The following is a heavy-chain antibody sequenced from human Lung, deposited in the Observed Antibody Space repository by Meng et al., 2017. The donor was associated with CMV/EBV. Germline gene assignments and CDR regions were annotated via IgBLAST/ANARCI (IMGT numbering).Heavy chain of an antibody. V-gene: IGHV1-2*02. CDR1: GYLFPGYY. D-gene: IGHD7-27*01. Sequence: XXKASGYLFPGYYIHWVRQAPGQNLEWVGWIFPNNGGTKYAQNFQGRVTMTRDTSISTAYLELSRLRSDDTAVYYCARALKLGTVAFDLWGQGTMVTVSS. CDR2: IFPNNGGT. CDR3: ARALKLGTVAFDL. J-gene: IGHJ3*01.